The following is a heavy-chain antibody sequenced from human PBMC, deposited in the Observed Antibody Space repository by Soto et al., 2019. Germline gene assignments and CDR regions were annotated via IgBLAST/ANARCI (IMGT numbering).Heavy chain of an antibody. J-gene: IGHJ6*02. Sequence: GGSLRLSCAASGFTFSDYYMSWIRQAPGKGLEWVSYISSSGSTIYYADSVKGRFTISRDNAKNSLYLQMNSLRAEDTAAYYCAREMGPEWLLLDYYYYGMDVWGQGTTVTVSS. D-gene: IGHD3-22*01. V-gene: IGHV3-11*01. CDR2: ISSSGSTI. CDR1: GFTFSDYY. CDR3: AREMGPEWLLLDYYYYGMDV.